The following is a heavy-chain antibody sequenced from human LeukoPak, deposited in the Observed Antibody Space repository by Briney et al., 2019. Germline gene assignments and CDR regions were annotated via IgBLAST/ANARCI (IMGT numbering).Heavy chain of an antibody. CDR1: EFSFSRSW. Sequence: GGSLRLSCAASEFSFSRSWMNWVRQAPGKGLEWVANIKQDGSAKYYVDSVEGRFTISRDNAKNSLYLQMNSLRAEDTAVYYCGGGGYWGQGTRVTVSS. J-gene: IGHJ4*02. CDR3: GGGGY. D-gene: IGHD6-25*01. CDR2: IKQDGSAK. V-gene: IGHV3-7*05.